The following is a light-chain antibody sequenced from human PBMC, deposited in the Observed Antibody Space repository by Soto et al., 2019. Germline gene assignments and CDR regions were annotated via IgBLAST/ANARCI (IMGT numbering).Light chain of an antibody. J-gene: IGKJ1*01. CDR2: DAF. CDR3: QHYNSYSEA. Sequence: DIQMTQSPSTLSASVGDRVTITCRASQSISTWLAWYQQKPGQAPKLLIYDAFTLESGVPSRFSGSGSGTEFTLTISSLQPDDFATYYCQHYNSYSEAFGQGTKVDIK. CDR1: QSISTW. V-gene: IGKV1-5*01.